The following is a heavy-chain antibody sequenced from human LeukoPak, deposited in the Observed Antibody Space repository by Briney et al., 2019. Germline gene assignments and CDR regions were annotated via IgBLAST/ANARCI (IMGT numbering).Heavy chain of an antibody. CDR1: GGSISSGGYY. Sequence: TSQTLSLTCTVSGGSISSGGYYWSWIRQRPGKGLEWIGYIYYSGSTYYNPSLKSRVTISVDTSKNQFSLKLSSVTAADTAVYYCASLTAFTIYYYFDYRGQGTLVTVSS. J-gene: IGHJ4*02. D-gene: IGHD2-21*01. CDR2: IYYSGST. CDR3: ASLTAFTIYYYFDY. V-gene: IGHV4-31*03.